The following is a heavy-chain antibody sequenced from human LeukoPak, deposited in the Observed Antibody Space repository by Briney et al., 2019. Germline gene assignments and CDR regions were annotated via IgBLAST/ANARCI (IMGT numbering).Heavy chain of an antibody. Sequence: ASEKVSCKASGYTFTSHLMHWVRQAPGQGLEWVGVINPSLDTTRYAQKFQGRVTVTRDTSTSTFYMELSSLRSEDTAVYYCAREIVASGKTFDYWGQGTLVTVST. D-gene: IGHD5-12*01. J-gene: IGHJ4*02. V-gene: IGHV1-46*01. CDR3: AREIVASGKTFDY. CDR1: GYTFTSHL. CDR2: INPSLDTT.